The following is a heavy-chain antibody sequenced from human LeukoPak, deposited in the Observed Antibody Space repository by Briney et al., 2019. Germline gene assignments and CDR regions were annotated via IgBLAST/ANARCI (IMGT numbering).Heavy chain of an antibody. CDR1: GGSFSGYY. CDR3: ARGLFDMNTIRLFPFDL. V-gene: IGHV4-34*01. D-gene: IGHD5-24*01. CDR2: IYHSGST. J-gene: IGHJ4*02. Sequence: SETLSLTCAVYGGSFSGYYWSWIRQPPEMGLEWIGQIYHSGSTKYNGSLKSRVTISVDTSKNQFSLKLNSVTAADTAVYYCARGLFDMNTIRLFPFDLWGQGTLVTVSS.